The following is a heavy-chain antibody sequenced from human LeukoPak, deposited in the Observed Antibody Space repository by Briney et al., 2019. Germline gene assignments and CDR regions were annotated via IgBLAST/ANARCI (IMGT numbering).Heavy chain of an antibody. CDR2: IYHSGST. J-gene: IGHJ4*02. V-gene: IGHV4-38-2*02. Sequence: SETLSLTCTVSGYSISSGYYWGWIRQPPGKGLEWIGSIYHSGSTYYNPSLKSRVTISVDTSKNQFSLKLSSVTAADTAVYYCARVTYYSDSTGYNFDYWGQGTLVTVSS. D-gene: IGHD3-22*01. CDR3: ARVTYYSDSTGYNFDY. CDR1: GYSISSGYY.